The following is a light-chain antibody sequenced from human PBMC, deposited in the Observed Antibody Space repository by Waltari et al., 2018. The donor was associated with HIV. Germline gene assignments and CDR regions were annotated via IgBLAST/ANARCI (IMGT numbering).Light chain of an antibody. Sequence: QPVLPQPPPASASLGAPVTLTCPLRSGSSNARLDCSQHSPGKGPRVVRRVGTGGVVGSKGDGSPDRFSGLGSGLNRTLTIKNIQEEDDSDFHCGADHRSGSNIVWVFGGGTKLTVL. J-gene: IGLJ3*02. V-gene: IGLV9-49*03. CDR3: GADHRSGSNIVWV. CDR2: VGTGGVVG. CDR1: SGSSNAR.